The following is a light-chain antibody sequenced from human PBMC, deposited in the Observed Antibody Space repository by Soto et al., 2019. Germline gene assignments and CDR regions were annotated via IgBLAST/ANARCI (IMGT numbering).Light chain of an antibody. Sequence: QSALTQPASVSGSPGQSITISCTGTSSDVGSYNLVSWYQHHPGKAPKLMIYEGNKRPSGVSNRFSGSKSGNTASLTISGLQAEDEAGYYCCSYAGSSTPVVFGGGTKVTVL. CDR3: CSYAGSSTPVV. CDR1: SSDVGSYNL. V-gene: IGLV2-23*01. CDR2: EGN. J-gene: IGLJ2*01.